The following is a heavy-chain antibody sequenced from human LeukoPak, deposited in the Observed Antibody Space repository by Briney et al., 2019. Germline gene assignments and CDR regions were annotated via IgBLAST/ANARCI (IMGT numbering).Heavy chain of an antibody. CDR2: IKQDGSEK. D-gene: IGHD6-25*01. CDR3: ARYQRYYFDY. V-gene: IGHV3-7*01. J-gene: IGHJ4*02. Sequence: GGSLRLSCAASGFTFSGYWMSWVRQAPGKGLEWVANIKQDGSEKYYVDSVKGRFTISRDNAKNSLYLQMNSLRAEDTAVYYCARYQRYYFDYWGQGTLVTVSS. CDR1: GFTFSGYW.